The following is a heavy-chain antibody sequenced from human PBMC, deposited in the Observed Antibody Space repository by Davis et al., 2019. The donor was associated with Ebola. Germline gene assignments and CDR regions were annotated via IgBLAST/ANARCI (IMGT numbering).Heavy chain of an antibody. CDR2: IKEDGTDK. Sequence: GESLKISCAASGFTFSRYWMSWVRQAPGKGLEWVANIKEDGTDKYYLDSVKGRFTISRDNAENSLFLQMNSLRAEDTAVNYCAKDSGWQMSPWGQGTLVTVSS. J-gene: IGHJ5*02. CDR1: GFTFSRYW. CDR3: AKDSGWQMSP. V-gene: IGHV3-7*01. D-gene: IGHD6-19*01.